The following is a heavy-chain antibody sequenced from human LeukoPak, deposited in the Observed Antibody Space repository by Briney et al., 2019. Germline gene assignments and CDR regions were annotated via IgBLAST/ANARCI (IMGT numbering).Heavy chain of an antibody. CDR2: TYYRSKWYN. CDR3: ARDLLGMAY. D-gene: IGHD5-24*01. Sequence: SQTLSLTCAISGDSVSSNIAAWTWLRQSPSRGLEWLGRTYYRSKWYNDYAGSVKSRISISPDTSKNQFSLQLNSVIPEDTAVYYCARDLLGMAYWGQGTLVTVSS. V-gene: IGHV6-1*01. CDR1: GDSVSSNIAA. J-gene: IGHJ4*02.